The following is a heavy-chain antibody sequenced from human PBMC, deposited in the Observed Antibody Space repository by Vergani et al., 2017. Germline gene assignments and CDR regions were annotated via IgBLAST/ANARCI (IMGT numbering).Heavy chain of an antibody. CDR1: GFTFNHYA. J-gene: IGHJ4*02. V-gene: IGHV3-23*01. CDR3: AKHFRGWGIDY. CDR2: ISGSGGST. D-gene: IGHD3-16*01. Sequence: EVQLLESGGDLVQPGGSLRLSCAASGFTFNHYAMHWVRQAPGKGLEWVSGISGSGGSTYYAGSVKGRFTISRDSSKNTLYLQMNSLSAGDTAVYYCAKHFRGWGIDYWGQGTQVIVSS.